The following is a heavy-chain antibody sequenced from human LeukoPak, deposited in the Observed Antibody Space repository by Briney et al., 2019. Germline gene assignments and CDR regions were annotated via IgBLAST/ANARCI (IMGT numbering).Heavy chain of an antibody. J-gene: IGHJ6*02. CDR2: AYYNGRA. Sequence: SETLSLTCTVPVGSITSNYWSWIRQPPEKGLEWIGYAYYNGRATYNPSLKRRVTTPVATSKNQSSLNRSSVTSAPTPVYYTVRANSTPPLTSRVSTSVDTSQNTLSLRLSIVKAADTALYICAREVSPSDHYYNYGVDVWGRGTTVTVSS. V-gene: IGHV4-59*01. CDR1: VGSITSNY. D-gene: IGHD2-21*01. CDR3: VRANSTPPLTSRVSTSVDTSQNTLSLRLSIVKAADTALYICAREVSPSDHYYNYGVDV.